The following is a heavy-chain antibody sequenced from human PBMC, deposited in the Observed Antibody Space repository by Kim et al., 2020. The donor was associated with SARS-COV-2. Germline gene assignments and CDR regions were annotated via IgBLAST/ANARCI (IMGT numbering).Heavy chain of an antibody. CDR3: ARDAVSVGVAATVNGFDY. CDR2: IYYSGST. D-gene: IGHD2-15*01. Sequence: SETLSLTCTVSGGSISSSSYYWGWIRQPPGKGLEWIGSIYYSGSTYYNPSLKSRVTISVDTSKNQFSLKLSSVTAADTAVYYCARDAVSVGVAATVNGFDYWGQGTLVTVSS. J-gene: IGHJ4*02. CDR1: GGSISSSSYY. V-gene: IGHV4-39*07.